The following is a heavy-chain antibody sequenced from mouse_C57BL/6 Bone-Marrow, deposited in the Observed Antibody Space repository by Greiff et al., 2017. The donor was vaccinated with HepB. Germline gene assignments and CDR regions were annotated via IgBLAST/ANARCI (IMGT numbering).Heavy chain of an antibody. CDR2: IDPETGGT. J-gene: IGHJ1*03. Sequence: VKLVESGAELVRPGASVTLSCKASGYTFTDYEMHWVKQTPVHGLEWIGAIDPETGGTAYNQKFKGKAILTADKSSSTAYMELRSLTSEDSAVYYCTRHLFWYFDVWGTGTTVTVSS. CDR1: GYTFTDYE. CDR3: TRHLFWYFDV. V-gene: IGHV1-15*01.